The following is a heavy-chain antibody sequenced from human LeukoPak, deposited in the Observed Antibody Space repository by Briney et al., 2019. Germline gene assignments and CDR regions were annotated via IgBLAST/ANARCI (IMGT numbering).Heavy chain of an antibody. J-gene: IGHJ4*02. CDR2: IYFSGST. CDR1: GGSIRSYY. CDR3: ARDPLYSERYPYFDF. Sequence: SETLSLTCTVSGGSIRSYYWSWIRQPPGKGLECIGYIYFSGSTNYNPSLKSRVTISVDTSKNQFSLKLSSVTAADTAVYYCARDPLYSERYPYFDFWGQGTLVTVSS. D-gene: IGHD1-26*01. V-gene: IGHV4-59*01.